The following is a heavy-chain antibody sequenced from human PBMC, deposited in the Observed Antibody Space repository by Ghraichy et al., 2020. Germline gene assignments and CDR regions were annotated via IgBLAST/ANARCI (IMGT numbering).Heavy chain of an antibody. CDR1: GFTFSSYW. D-gene: IGHD3-3*01. J-gene: IGHJ4*02. Sequence: GSLRLSCAASGFTFSSYWMHWVRQAPGKGLVWVSRINSDGSSTSYADSVKGRFTISRDNAKNTLYLQMNSLRAEDTAVYYCARELVYDFWSGLAAGWGQGTLVTVSS. CDR2: INSDGSST. V-gene: IGHV3-74*01. CDR3: ARELVYDFWSGLAAG.